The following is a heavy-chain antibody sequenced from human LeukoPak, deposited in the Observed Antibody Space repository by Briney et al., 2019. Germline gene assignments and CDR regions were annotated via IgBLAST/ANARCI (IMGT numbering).Heavy chain of an antibody. CDR1: GGSISSGGYY. Sequence: SQTLSLTCTVSGGSISSGGYYWSWIRQHPGKGLEWIGYIYYSGSTYYNPSLKSRVTISGDTSKNQFSLKLSSVTAADTAVYYCARDRAAAGKHTDAFDIWGQGTMVTVSS. J-gene: IGHJ3*02. CDR2: IYYSGST. V-gene: IGHV4-31*03. D-gene: IGHD6-13*01. CDR3: ARDRAAAGKHTDAFDI.